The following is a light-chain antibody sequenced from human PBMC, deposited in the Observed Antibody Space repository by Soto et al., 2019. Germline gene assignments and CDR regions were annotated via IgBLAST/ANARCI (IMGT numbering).Light chain of an antibody. J-gene: IGKJ4*01. Sequence: GDRVIITCRASQSISSWLAWYQQKPGKAPKLLIYKASSLESGVPSRFSGSGSGTDFTLTISCLQSEDFATYYCQQYYSFPLTFGGGTKVDIK. CDR3: QQYYSFPLT. V-gene: IGKV1-5*03. CDR1: QSISSW. CDR2: KAS.